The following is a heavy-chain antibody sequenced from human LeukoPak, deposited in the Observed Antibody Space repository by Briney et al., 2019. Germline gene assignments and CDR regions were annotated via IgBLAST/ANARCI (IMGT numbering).Heavy chain of an antibody. CDR2: IKQDGSEN. D-gene: IGHD1-26*01. Sequence: GGSLRLSCAASGFTFSSYWMSWVRQAPGKGLEWVANIKQDGSENYYVDSVKGRFTISRDNAKNSLYLQMNRLRAEDTAVYYCGRSSGSYRRLGSAQQYYYYMDVWGKGTTVTVSS. CDR3: GRSSGSYRRLGSAQQYYYYMDV. V-gene: IGHV3-7*01. J-gene: IGHJ6*03. CDR1: GFTFSSYW.